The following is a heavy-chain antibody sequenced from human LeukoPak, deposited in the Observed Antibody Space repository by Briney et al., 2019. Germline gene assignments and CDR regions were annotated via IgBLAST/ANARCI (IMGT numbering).Heavy chain of an antibody. J-gene: IGHJ5*02. V-gene: IGHV6-1*01. CDR1: GDSVSSNSAA. Sequence: SQTLSLTCAISGDSVSSNSAAWNWIRQSPSRGLEWLGRTYYRSKWYNDYAVSVKSRITINPDTSKSQFSLQLNSVTPEDTAVYYCARGPSILWWPSVGWFDPWGQGTLVTVSS. CDR3: ARGPSILWWPSVGWFDP. CDR2: TYYRSKWYN. D-gene: IGHD2-21*01.